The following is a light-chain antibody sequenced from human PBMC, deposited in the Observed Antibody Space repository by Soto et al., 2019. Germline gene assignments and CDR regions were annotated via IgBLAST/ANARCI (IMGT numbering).Light chain of an antibody. J-gene: IGLJ2*01. CDR3: SSYAGSNIVV. CDR1: SRDVGGYNF. V-gene: IGLV2-8*01. CDR2: EVS. Sequence: QSALAQPPSASGSPGQSVTISCTGTSRDVGGYNFVSWYQQHPGKAPKLMIYEVSERPSGVPDRFSGSKSGNTASLTVSGLQAEDEADYYCSSYAGSNIVVFGGGTKLTVL.